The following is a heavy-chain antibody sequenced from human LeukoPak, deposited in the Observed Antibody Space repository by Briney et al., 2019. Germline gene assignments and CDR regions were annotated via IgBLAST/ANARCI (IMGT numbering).Heavy chain of an antibody. D-gene: IGHD6-13*01. Sequence: GGSLRLSCAASGFTVSSNYMSWVRQAPGKGLEWVSVLYSGGSTYYADSVKGRFTISRDNSKNTLYLQMNSLRAEDTAVYYCARGPTPYSSSWYLQHWGQGTLVTVSS. CDR1: GFTVSSNY. V-gene: IGHV3-53*01. CDR2: LYSGGST. CDR3: ARGPTPYSSSWYLQH. J-gene: IGHJ1*01.